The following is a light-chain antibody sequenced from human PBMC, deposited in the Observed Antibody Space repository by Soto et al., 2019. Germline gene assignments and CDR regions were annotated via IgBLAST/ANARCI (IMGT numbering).Light chain of an antibody. CDR2: YVS. CDR1: QTDSNY. Sequence: VVTQSPATLSLSPGESATLSCRTSQTDSNYLAWYQQTPGQAPRLLIYYVSTRATGIPARFSGGGSEADFTLTISSLEPEDFAVYYCQQRADWPPAWAFGQGTKVDIK. CDR3: QQRADWPPAWA. V-gene: IGKV3-11*01. J-gene: IGKJ1*01.